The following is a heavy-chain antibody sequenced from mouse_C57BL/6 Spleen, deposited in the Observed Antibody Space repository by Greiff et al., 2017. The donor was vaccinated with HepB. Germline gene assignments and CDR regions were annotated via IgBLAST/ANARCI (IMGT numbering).Heavy chain of an antibody. CDR2: IDPENGDT. CDR3: RYDYDVYYYAMDY. V-gene: IGHV14-4*01. Sequence: VQLQQSGAELVRPGASVKLSCTASGFNIKDDYMHWVKQRPEQGLEWIGWIDPENGDTEYASKFQGKATITADTSSTTAYLQLSSLTSEDTAVYYCRYDYDVYYYAMDYWGQGTSVTVSS. J-gene: IGHJ4*01. CDR1: GFNIKDDY. D-gene: IGHD2-4*01.